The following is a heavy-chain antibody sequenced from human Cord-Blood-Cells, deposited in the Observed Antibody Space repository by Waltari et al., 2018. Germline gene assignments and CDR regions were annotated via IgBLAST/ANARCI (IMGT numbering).Heavy chain of an antibody. V-gene: IGHV3-21*01. J-gene: IGHJ4*02. Sequence: EVQLVESGGGLVKPGGSLRLSCAASGFTFSSYSLNWVRQAPGKGLEEVSSISSSSSYIYNADSVKGRFTISRANAKNSLYLQMNSLRAEDTAVYYCARDDSYYFDYWGQGTLVTVSS. CDR3: ARDDSYYFDY. CDR1: GFTFSSYS. D-gene: IGHD2-21*02. CDR2: ISSSSSYI.